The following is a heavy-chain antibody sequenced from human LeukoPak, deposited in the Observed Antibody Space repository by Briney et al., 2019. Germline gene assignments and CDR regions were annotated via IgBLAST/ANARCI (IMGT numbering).Heavy chain of an antibody. CDR2: IYHSGST. J-gene: IGHJ3*02. V-gene: IGHV4-30-2*01. D-gene: IGHD3-22*01. CDR1: GGSISSGGYS. CDR3: ARGRPRKKIVVIHAGDSLDAFDI. Sequence: ASETLSLTCAVSGGSISSGGYSWSWIRQPPGKGLEWIGYIYHSGSTYYNPSLKSRVTISVDRSKNQFSLKLSSVTAADTAVYYCARGRPRKKIVVIHAGDSLDAFDIWGQGTMVTVSS.